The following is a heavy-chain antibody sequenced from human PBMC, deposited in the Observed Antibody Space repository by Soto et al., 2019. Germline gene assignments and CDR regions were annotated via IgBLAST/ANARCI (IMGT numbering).Heavy chain of an antibody. V-gene: IGHV4-59*01. Sequence: QVQLQESGPGLLKPSETLSLTCTVSGGSTSSYFYIWVRQPPGKGLEWIGSVYYTGTTDYNPSLKSRVTISVDTSKTQFSLNLRSVTAADTAVYYCARDLAAVPRAFDYWGRGTLVTVSS. J-gene: IGHJ4*02. CDR1: GGSTSSYF. CDR2: VYYTGTT. D-gene: IGHD6-13*01. CDR3: ARDLAAVPRAFDY.